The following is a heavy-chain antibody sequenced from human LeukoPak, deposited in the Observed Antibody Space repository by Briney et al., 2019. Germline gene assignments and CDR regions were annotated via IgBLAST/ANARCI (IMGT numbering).Heavy chain of an antibody. V-gene: IGHV1-69*05. CDR3: ARSRPTGYGRIYYFDY. Sequence: SVKVSCKASGGTFSSYAISWVRQAPGQGLEWMGRIIPIFGTANYAQKFQGRVTITTDVSTSTAYMELSSLRSEDTAVYYCARSRPTGYGRIYYFDYWGQGTLVTVSS. CDR1: GGTFSSYA. J-gene: IGHJ4*02. D-gene: IGHD2-15*01. CDR2: IIPIFGTA.